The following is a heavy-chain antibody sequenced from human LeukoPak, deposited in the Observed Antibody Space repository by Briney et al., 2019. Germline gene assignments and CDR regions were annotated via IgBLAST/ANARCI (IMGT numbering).Heavy chain of an antibody. V-gene: IGHV3-23*01. CDR2: ISGSGGST. CDR1: GFTFSSYG. CDR3: ARGSSAFYYFDS. Sequence: GGSLRLSCAASGFTFSSYGMSWVRQAPGKGLEWVSTISGSGGSTFHADSVKGRFSISRDNSKNTLYLQMNSLRAEDTAEYYCARGSSAFYYFDSWGQGTLVSVSS. J-gene: IGHJ4*02. D-gene: IGHD6-13*01.